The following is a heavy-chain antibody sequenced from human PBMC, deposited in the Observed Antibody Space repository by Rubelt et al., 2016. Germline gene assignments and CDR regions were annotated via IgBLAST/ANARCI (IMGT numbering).Heavy chain of an antibody. V-gene: IGHV3-15*07. CDR2: IKSKDVGGTT. Sequence: SVSNVWMNWVRQAPGKGLEWVGRIKSKDVGGTTDYAAPVKGRFTVSRDDSKNTLYLQMNSLKTEETAVYYCRKGSDLWCQGTLVTVSS. CDR1: SVSNVW. D-gene: IGHD3-10*01. J-gene: IGHJ5*02. CDR3: RKGSDL.